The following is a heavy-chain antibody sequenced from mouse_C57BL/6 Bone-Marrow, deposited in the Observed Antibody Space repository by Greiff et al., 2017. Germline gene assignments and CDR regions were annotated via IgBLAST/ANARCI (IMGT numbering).Heavy chain of an antibody. D-gene: IGHD1-1*02. CDR1: GFTFTDYY. Sequence: EVKLMESGGGLVQPGGSLSLSCAASGFTFTDYYMSWVRQPPGKALEWLGFIRNKANGYTTEYSASVKGRFTISRDNSQSILYLQMTALRAEDSATYYCARSVANWPYFDDWGQGTTLTVSS. CDR3: ARSVANWPYFDD. J-gene: IGHJ2*01. V-gene: IGHV7-3*01. CDR2: IRNKANGYTT.